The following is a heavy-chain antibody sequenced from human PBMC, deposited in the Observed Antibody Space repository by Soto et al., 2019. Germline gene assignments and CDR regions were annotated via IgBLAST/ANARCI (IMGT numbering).Heavy chain of an antibody. J-gene: IGHJ4*02. CDR2: IYYSGST. V-gene: IGHV4-39*01. Sequence: SETLSLTCTVSGGSISSSSYYWGWIRQQPGKGLEWIGSIYYSGSTYYNPSLKSRVTISVDTSKNQFSLKLSSVTAADTAVYYCAGNSYGSGKVDYWGRGTLVTVSS. D-gene: IGHD3-10*01. CDR3: AGNSYGSGKVDY. CDR1: GGSISSSSYY.